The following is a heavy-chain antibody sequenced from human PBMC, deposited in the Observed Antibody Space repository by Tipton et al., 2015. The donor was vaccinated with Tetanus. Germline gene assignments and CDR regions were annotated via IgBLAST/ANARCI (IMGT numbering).Heavy chain of an antibody. CDR1: GYTFTSYG. V-gene: IGHV1-18*04. J-gene: IGHJ6*02. CDR3: ARTVTTTYYYYYGMDV. D-gene: IGHD4-11*01. Sequence: QVQLVQSGAEVRKPGASVKVSCEASGYTFTSYGISWVRQAPGQGLEWMGRISAYNGNTNYAQKLQGRVTMTPDPSTSTAYMELRSLRSADTAVYYCARTVTTTYYYYYGMDVWGQGTTVTVSS. CDR2: ISAYNGNT.